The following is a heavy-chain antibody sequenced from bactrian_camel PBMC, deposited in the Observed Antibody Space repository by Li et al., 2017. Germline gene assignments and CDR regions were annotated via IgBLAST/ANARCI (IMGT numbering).Heavy chain of an antibody. CDR2: IGDPGTT. CDR1: GYTYSPYC. D-gene: IGHD1*01. J-gene: IGHJ6*01. CDR3: AATRIAGFPPVSRFPPETVCRTNFAA. Sequence: DVQLVESGGGSAQTGGSLRLSCAFSGYTYSPYCLGWFRQAAGKEREVVATIGDPGTTTYTDSVKGRFTISQDGAVNTVYLQMNGLKPEDTAEYYCAATRIAGFPPVSRFPPETVCRTNFAAWGQGTQVTVS. V-gene: IGHV3S67*01.